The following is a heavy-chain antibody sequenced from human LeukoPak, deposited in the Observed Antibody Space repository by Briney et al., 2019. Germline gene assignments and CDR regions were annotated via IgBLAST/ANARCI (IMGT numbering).Heavy chain of an antibody. CDR1: GGSISSSSYY. J-gene: IGHJ5*02. CDR2: IYYSGST. Sequence: SETLSLTCTVSGGSISSSSYYWGWIRQPPGKGLEWIGSIYYSGSTYYNPSLKSRVTISVDTSKNQFSLKLSSVTAADTAVYYCARQMGSSVPNWCDPWGQGTLVTVSS. CDR3: ARQMGSSVPNWCDP. D-gene: IGHD6-13*01. V-gene: IGHV4-39*01.